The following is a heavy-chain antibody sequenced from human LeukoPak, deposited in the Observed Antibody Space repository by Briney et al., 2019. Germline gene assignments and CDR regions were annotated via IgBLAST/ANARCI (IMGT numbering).Heavy chain of an antibody. CDR2: IYYSGST. D-gene: IGHD2-2*01. V-gene: IGHV4-30-4*08. CDR3: ARDPFYCSSTRCYEIGFDY. CDR1: VGSSSSGEYY. Sequence: SQTRSLTGTVAVGSSSSGEYYGSWIRQPPGKGLEWIGYIYYSGSTYYTPYFKSRVTISVDTSKNQFSLKLRSVPAADTAVYYCARDPFYCSSTRCYEIGFDYWPQGTLVSVSS. J-gene: IGHJ4*02.